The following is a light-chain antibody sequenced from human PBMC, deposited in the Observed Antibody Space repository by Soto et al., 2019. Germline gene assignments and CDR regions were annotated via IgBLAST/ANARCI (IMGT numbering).Light chain of an antibody. CDR1: SSDVGDYDY. J-gene: IGLJ2*01. CDR2: EVT. CDR3: RSYASSNTMV. V-gene: IGLV2-14*01. Sequence: QSALTQPASVSGSPGQSITISCTGTSSDVGDYDYVSWYQQHPGKAPKLMIYEVTYRPSGVSNRFSASKSGNTASLTISGLQAEDEADYYCRSYASSNTMVFGGGTKVTVL.